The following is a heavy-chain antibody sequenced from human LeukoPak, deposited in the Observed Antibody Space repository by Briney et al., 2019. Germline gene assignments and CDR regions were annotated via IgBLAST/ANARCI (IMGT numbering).Heavy chain of an antibody. CDR2: IYPGDSDT. CDR1: GYSFTTYW. D-gene: IGHD3-3*01. Sequence: PGESLKISCEGSGYSFTTYWIGWVRQMPGKGLEWMGVIYPGDSDTRYSPSFQGQVTISADKSLNTAYLQWSSLKASDTAMYYCARRFNNYDFWTRWGQGTLVTVVS. CDR3: ARRFNNYDFWTR. V-gene: IGHV5-51*01. J-gene: IGHJ4*02.